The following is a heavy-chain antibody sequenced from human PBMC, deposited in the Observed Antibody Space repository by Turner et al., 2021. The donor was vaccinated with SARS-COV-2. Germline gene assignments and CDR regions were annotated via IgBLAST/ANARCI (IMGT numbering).Heavy chain of an antibody. CDR2: VNQSGNA. J-gene: IGHJ3*01. CDR3: VRTLIVITLPPGTFDL. CDR1: GGSVNGRAYY. D-gene: IGHD1-26*01. V-gene: IGHV4-31*03. Sequence: QVQLQESGPGLMKPSQTLSLTCTVAGGSVNGRAYYWGWIRQLHGKGLEWLGYVNQSGNAYYNPSLQVRLTLSVDTSMNQFSLTLSSVTVADTAVYYCVRTLIVITLPPGTFDLWGQGTVVTVSS.